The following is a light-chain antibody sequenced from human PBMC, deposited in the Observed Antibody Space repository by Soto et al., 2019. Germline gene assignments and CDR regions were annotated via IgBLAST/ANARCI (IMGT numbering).Light chain of an antibody. V-gene: IGKV3-15*01. Sequence: EIVLTQYPCTLSLSPGERATLSCRASQSVSSNLAWYQQKPGQAPRLLIYGASTRATGIPARFSGSGSGTEFTLTISSLQSEDFAVYHCQQDNNWPPFGQGTKVDIK. J-gene: IGKJ1*01. CDR1: QSVSSN. CDR3: QQDNNWPP. CDR2: GAS.